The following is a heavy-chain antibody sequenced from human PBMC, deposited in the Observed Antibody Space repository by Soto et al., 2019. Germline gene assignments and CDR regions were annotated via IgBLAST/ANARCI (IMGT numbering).Heavy chain of an antibody. CDR1: GYTFAGYY. D-gene: IGHD3-10*01. CDR3: ARASEFYYASGGYTYYYYDMDV. Sequence: ASVKVSCKASGYTFAGYYIHWVRQAPGQGLEWMGWINPNSGDTKYAQTFQGWVTMTRDTSISTAYMELSRLRSDDTAVYYCARASEFYYASGGYTYYYYDMDVWGQGTTVTVSS. J-gene: IGHJ6*02. V-gene: IGHV1-2*04. CDR2: INPNSGDT.